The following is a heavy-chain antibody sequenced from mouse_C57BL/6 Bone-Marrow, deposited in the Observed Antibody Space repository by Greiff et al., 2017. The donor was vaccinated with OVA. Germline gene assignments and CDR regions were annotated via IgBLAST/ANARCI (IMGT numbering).Heavy chain of an antibody. D-gene: IGHD3-2*02. CDR1: GYTFTSYW. CDR2: IDPSDSYT. Sequence: VQLQQPGAELVKPGASVKLSCKASGYTFTSYWMQWVKQRPGQGLEWIGEIDPSDSYTNYNQKFKGKATLTVDTSSSTAYMQLSSLTSEDAAVYYCAGYSSGYAMDDWGQGTSVTISS. J-gene: IGHJ4*01. V-gene: IGHV1-50*01. CDR3: AGYSSGYAMDD.